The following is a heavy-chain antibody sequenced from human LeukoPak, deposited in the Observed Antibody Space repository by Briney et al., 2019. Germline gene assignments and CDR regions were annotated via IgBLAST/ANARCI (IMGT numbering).Heavy chain of an antibody. D-gene: IGHD2-2*01. CDR3: AKGEPAVTYYYYGMDV. CDR2: ISGSGGST. V-gene: IGHV3-23*01. J-gene: IGHJ6*01. CDR1: GFTFSSYA. Sequence: GSLSLSCAASGFTFSSYAMSWVRQAPGKGLEWVSAISGSGGSTYYADSVKGRFTISRDNSKNTLYLQMNSLRAEDTAVYSCAKGEPAVTYYYYGMDVWGQGTTVTVPS.